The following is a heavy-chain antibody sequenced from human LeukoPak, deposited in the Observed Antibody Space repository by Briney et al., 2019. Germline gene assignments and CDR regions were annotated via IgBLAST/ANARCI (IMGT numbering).Heavy chain of an antibody. CDR2: INHSGST. CDR3: ARGFRFGAWVVPAAILFDY. D-gene: IGHD2-2*02. CDR1: GGSFSGYY. Sequence: SETLSLTCAVYGGSFSGYYWSWIRQPPGKGLEWIGEINHSGSTNYNPSLKSRVTISVDTSKNQFSLKLSSVTAADTAVYYCARGFRFGAWVVPAAILFDYWGQGTLVTVSS. J-gene: IGHJ4*02. V-gene: IGHV4-34*01.